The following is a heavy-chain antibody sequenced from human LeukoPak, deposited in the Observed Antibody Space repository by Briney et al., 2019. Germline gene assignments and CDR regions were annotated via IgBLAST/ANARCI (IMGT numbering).Heavy chain of an antibody. CDR3: TTDLSSSSWYSDGVNFDY. D-gene: IGHD6-13*01. J-gene: IGHJ4*02. V-gene: IGHV3-15*01. Sequence: GEPLRLSCAASGFTFGNAWMSWVRQAPGKGLEWVGRIKSKTDGGTTDYAAPVKGRFTISRDDSKNTLYLQMNSLKTEDTAVYYCTTDLSSSSWYSDGVNFDYWGQGTLVTVSS. CDR2: IKSKTDGGTT. CDR1: GFTFGNAW.